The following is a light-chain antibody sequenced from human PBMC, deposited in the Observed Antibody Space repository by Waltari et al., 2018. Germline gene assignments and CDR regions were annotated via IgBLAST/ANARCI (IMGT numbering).Light chain of an antibody. Sequence: EVLLTHSPGTLSLSPGDRAILSCRASENVKDLLAWYQQKPGHAPRLLIYDASTRATGIPDRFSGSGSGTDFTLTISRLEAGDFALYYCQQYRMTPVTFGRGTKVEIK. J-gene: IGKJ2*01. CDR2: DAS. V-gene: IGKV3-20*01. CDR3: QQYRMTPVT. CDR1: ENVKDL.